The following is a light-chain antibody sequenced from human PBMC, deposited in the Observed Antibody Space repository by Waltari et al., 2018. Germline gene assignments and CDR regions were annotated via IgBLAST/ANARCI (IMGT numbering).Light chain of an antibody. CDR3: QQYGGSAFT. CDR2: GVS. CDR1: QTVIRNW. J-gene: IGKJ3*01. V-gene: IGKV3-20*01. Sequence: SVLAQSPRTLSLSPGERATLSCRASQTVIRNWLAWYQQKPGQSPRLLIYGVSSRASGIPDRFSGSGSGTDFTLTISRLEPEDFAVYYCQQYGGSAFTFGPGTRVDIK.